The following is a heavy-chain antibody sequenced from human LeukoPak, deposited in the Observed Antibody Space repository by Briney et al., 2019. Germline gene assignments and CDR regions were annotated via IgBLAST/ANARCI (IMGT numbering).Heavy chain of an antibody. Sequence: RASVKVSCKASGGTFSSYAISWVRQAPGQGLEWMGGIIPIFGTANYAQKFQGRVTITADESTSTAYMELSSLRSEDTAVYYCASLTTAGSNFDYGGKGTLVTVSS. V-gene: IGHV1-69*13. CDR3: ASLTTAGSNFDY. D-gene: IGHD4-17*01. J-gene: IGHJ4*02. CDR1: GGTFSSYA. CDR2: IIPIFGTA.